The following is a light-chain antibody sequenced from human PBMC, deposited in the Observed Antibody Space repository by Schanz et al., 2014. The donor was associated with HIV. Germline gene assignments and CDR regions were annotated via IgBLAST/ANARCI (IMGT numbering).Light chain of an antibody. CDR3: QQYDNWPPFT. CDR2: SAS. Sequence: EIVLTQSPVILSLSPGERATLSCRASQTVSSNSLGWYQQKRGQVPRLLIYSASRRANGIPDRFSGSGSGTDFTLSISGLQSEDFAVYYCQQYDNWPPFTFGQGTKLEIK. CDR1: QTVSSNS. V-gene: IGKV3-20*01. J-gene: IGKJ2*01.